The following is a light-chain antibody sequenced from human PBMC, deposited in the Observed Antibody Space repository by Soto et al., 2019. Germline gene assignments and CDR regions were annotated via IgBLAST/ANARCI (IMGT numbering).Light chain of an antibody. CDR1: QDISSS. J-gene: IGKJ1*01. V-gene: IGKV1-39*01. Sequence: DIQMTQSPSSLSASVGDRVTITCQASQDISSSLNWYQQKPGKAPKLLIYAASSLQSGVPSRFGGSGSGTDFILTISSLQPEDFATYYCQQSYKTPRTVGQGTKV. CDR3: QQSYKTPRT. CDR2: AAS.